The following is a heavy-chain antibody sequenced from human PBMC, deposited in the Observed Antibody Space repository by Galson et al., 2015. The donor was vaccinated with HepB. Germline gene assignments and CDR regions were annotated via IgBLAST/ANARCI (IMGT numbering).Heavy chain of an antibody. J-gene: IGHJ4*02. V-gene: IGHV3-21*01. CDR3: ARDQRGSHYPSVVDY. CDR1: GFTFSSYS. Sequence: SLRLSCAASGFTFSSYSMNWVRQAPGKGLEWVSSVSSGSGYMHYADSVKGRFTVSRDNAKNSLYLQMNSLRAEDTAVYYCARDQRGSHYPSVVDYWGQGTLVTVSS. D-gene: IGHD1-26*01. CDR2: VSSGSGYM.